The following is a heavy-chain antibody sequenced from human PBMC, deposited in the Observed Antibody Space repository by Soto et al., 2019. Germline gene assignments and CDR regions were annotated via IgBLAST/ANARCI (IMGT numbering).Heavy chain of an antibody. CDR1: GGTFSSYA. CDR3: ARGSWGRYSSGSNWFDP. D-gene: IGHD6-19*01. CDR2: IIPIFGTA. Sequence: QVQLVQSGAEVKKPGSSVKVSCKASGGTFSSYAISWVRQAPGQGLEWMGGIIPIFGTANYAQKFQGRVTITADESTSTADMELSSLRSEDTAVYYCARGSWGRYSSGSNWFDPWGQGTLVTVSS. V-gene: IGHV1-69*01. J-gene: IGHJ5*02.